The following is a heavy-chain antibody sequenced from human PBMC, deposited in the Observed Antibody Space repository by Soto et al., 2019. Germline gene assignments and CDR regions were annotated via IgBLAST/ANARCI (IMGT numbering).Heavy chain of an antibody. CDR1: GFSFSSYA. J-gene: IGHJ4*02. CDR3: AKDNRWLGIDYFDS. D-gene: IGHD6-19*01. CDR2: LSGSGDRT. V-gene: IGHV3-23*01. Sequence: EVQLLESGGNLVQPGGSLRLSCAASGFSFSSYAMTWVRQAPGKGLGWVSGLSGSGDRTYYTDSVKGRFTISRDNSRNTLYLQMYTLRVEDTAVYYCAKDNRWLGIDYFDSWGQGTLVTVSS.